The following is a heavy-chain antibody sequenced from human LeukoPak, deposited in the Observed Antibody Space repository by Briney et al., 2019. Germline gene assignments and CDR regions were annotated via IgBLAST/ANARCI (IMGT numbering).Heavy chain of an antibody. J-gene: IGHJ4*02. CDR3: ARDQSWYAKSEHDC. Sequence: PGGSLRLSCAASGFTFSSYSMNWVRQAPGKGLEWVSYISSSSSTIYYADSVKGRLTISRDNAKNSLYLQMNSLRDEDTAVYYCARDQSWYAKSEHDCWGQGTLVTVSS. CDR2: ISSSSSTI. V-gene: IGHV3-48*02. D-gene: IGHD6-13*01. CDR1: GFTFSSYS.